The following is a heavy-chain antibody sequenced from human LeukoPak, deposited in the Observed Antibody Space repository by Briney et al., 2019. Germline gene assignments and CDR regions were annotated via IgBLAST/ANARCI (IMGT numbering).Heavy chain of an antibody. CDR1: GDSAFSNSAA. CDR2: TYYRSKWYS. Sequence: QTPSLTCGISGDSAFSNSAARNWISHSPSRGLEWLGRTYYRSKWYSEYAVSVKSRITIKSDTSKNQFSLELNSVTPEDTAAYYCARDVDTGMRHWGQGTLVTVSS. CDR3: ARDVDTGMRH. V-gene: IGHV6-1*01. D-gene: IGHD5-18*01. J-gene: IGHJ4*02.